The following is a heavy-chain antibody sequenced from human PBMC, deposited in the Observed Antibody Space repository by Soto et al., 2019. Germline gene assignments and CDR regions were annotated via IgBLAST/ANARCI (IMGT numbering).Heavy chain of an antibody. J-gene: IGHJ6*02. Sequence: GWSLRLSCAASGFTFSSYWMSWVRQAPGKGLEWVANIKQDGSEKYYVDSVKGRFTISRDNAKNSLYLQMNSLRAEDTAVYYCARDPQGSRITIFGVVISPYDCYGMDVWGQGTTVTVSS. D-gene: IGHD3-3*01. CDR1: GFTFSSYW. V-gene: IGHV3-7*03. CDR3: ARDPQGSRITIFGVVISPYDCYGMDV. CDR2: IKQDGSEK.